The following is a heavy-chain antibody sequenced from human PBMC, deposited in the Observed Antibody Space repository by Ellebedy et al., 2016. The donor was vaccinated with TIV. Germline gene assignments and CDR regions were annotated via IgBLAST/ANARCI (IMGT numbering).Heavy chain of an antibody. CDR1: GITFSTYW. D-gene: IGHD3-9*01. Sequence: GESLKISCATSGITFSTYWMAWVRQAPGKGLEWVANIKEDGSQTYYVGSVKGRFTISRDNAKNSLYLQMNSLRADDTAVYYCATDRGYFTFDYWGQGSLITVSS. J-gene: IGHJ4*02. V-gene: IGHV3-7*03. CDR3: ATDRGYFTFDY. CDR2: IKEDGSQT.